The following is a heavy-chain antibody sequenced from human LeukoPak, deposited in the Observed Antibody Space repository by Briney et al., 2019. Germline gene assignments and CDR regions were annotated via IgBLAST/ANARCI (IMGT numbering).Heavy chain of an antibody. CDR3: ARAGWRYYDSSGVRGHYYMDV. V-gene: IGHV1-46*01. J-gene: IGHJ6*03. CDR1: GYTFTSYY. CDR2: INPSGGST. D-gene: IGHD3-22*01. Sequence: ASVKVSCKASGYTFTSYYMHWVRQAPGQGLEWMGIINPSGGSTSYAQKFQGRVTMTRDTSTSTVYMELSSLRSEDTAVYYCARAGWRYYDSSGVRGHYYMDVWGKGTTVTVSS.